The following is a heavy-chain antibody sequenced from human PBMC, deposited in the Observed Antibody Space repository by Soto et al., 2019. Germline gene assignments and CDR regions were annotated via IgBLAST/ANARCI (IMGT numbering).Heavy chain of an antibody. CDR3: ARSSCTNGVCHYFDY. J-gene: IGHJ4*02. V-gene: IGHV1-18*04. D-gene: IGHD2-8*01. Sequence: QVQLVQSGAEVKKPGASVKVSCKASGYTFTSYGISWVRQAPGQGLEWMGWISAYNGNTNYAQELQGRVTMTKDSSTSTAYMELSSLRSEDTAVYYCARSSCTNGVCHYFDYWGQGTLVTVSS. CDR1: GYTFTSYG. CDR2: ISAYNGNT.